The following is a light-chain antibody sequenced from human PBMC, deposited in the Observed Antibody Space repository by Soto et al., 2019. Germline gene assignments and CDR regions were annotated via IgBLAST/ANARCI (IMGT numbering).Light chain of an antibody. CDR2: WVA. CDR3: QQYYLTPT. CDR1: QSLLQSNGFNY. V-gene: IGKV4-1*01. J-gene: IGKJ5*01. Sequence: EIVVTQSPLTLPVLLAESLSIYCRSSQSLLQSNGFNYMAWYQQKPGQPPRLLIHWVATRDSGVPDRFSGSGSGTEFTLTINSLQAEDVAVYYCQQYYLTPTFGQGTRLENK.